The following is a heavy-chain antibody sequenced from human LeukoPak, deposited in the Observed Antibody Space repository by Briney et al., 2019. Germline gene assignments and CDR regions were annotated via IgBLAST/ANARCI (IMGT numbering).Heavy chain of an antibody. V-gene: IGHV4-59*01. CDR3: ASLYSSSWYLGDY. CDR2: IYYSGST. J-gene: IGHJ4*02. D-gene: IGHD6-13*01. Sequence: SETLSLTCTVSGGSISSYYWSWIRQSPGKGLEWIGYIYYSGSTNYNPSLKSRVTISVDTSKNQFSLKLSSVTAADTAVYYCASLYSSSWYLGDYWGQGTLVTVSS. CDR1: GGSISSYY.